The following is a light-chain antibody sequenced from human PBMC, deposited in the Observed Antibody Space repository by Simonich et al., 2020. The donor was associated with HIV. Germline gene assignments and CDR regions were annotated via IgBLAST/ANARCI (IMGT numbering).Light chain of an antibody. CDR1: QSVLYSSNNKNN. CDR2: WAS. Sequence: DIVMTQSPDSLAVSLGERATINCKSSQSVLYSSNNKNNLAWYKQKPGQPPKLLIYWASTRESGVPDRFSGSGSGTDFTLTISSLQAEDVAVYYCQQYYITPLTFGGGTKVEIK. CDR3: QQYYITPLT. J-gene: IGKJ4*01. V-gene: IGKV4-1*01.